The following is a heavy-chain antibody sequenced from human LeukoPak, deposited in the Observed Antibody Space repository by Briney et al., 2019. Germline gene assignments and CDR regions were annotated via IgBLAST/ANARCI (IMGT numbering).Heavy chain of an antibody. J-gene: IGHJ4*02. D-gene: IGHD5-24*01. CDR3: ARDDAWLQYGN. CDR2: RNEDGNRK. CDR1: GFTFSRYW. V-gene: IGHV3-7*01. Sequence: GGSLRLSCTASGFTFSRYWMSWVRQAPGKGLEWVANRNEDGNRKYYVDSVKGRFTISRDNAKNALYLHMNSLRAEDTAVYYCARDDAWLQYGNWGQGTLVTVSS.